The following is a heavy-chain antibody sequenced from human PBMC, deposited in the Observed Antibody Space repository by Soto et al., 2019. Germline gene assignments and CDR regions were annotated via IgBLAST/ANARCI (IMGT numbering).Heavy chain of an antibody. Sequence: SETLSLTCTVSGGSVSSGSYYWSWIRQPPGKGLEWIGYIYYSGSTNYNPSLKSRVTISVDTSKNQFSLKLSSVTAADTAVYYCARHAYYGDYPLNFDYWGQGTLVTVSS. D-gene: IGHD4-17*01. J-gene: IGHJ4*02. V-gene: IGHV4-61*01. CDR1: GGSVSSGSYY. CDR3: ARHAYYGDYPLNFDY. CDR2: IYYSGST.